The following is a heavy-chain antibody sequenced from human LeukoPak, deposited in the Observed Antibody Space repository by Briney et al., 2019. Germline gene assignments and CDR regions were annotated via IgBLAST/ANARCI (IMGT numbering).Heavy chain of an antibody. V-gene: IGHV4-59*01. J-gene: IGHJ4*02. CDR3: ARSVVVTAPLGY. D-gene: IGHD2-21*02. CDR2: ISNSGST. CDR1: GGSISNYC. Sequence: PSETLSLTCTVSGGSISNYCWSWIRQPPGKGLEWLGYISNSGSTNYNPSLMSRVTMSVDTSKNLFSLKLSSVTAADTAVYYCARSVVVTAPLGYWGQGTLVTVSS.